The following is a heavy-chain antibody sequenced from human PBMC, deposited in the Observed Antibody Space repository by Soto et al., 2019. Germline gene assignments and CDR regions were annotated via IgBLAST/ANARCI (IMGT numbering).Heavy chain of an antibody. V-gene: IGHV3-30*18. Sequence: GGSLRLSCAASGFTFSSYGMHWVRQAPGKGLEWVAVISYDGSNKYYADSVKGRFTISRDNSKNTLYLQMNSLRAEDTAVYYCAKDRVRSSAYYMDVWGKGTTVTVSS. CDR1: GFTFSSYG. CDR2: ISYDGSNK. CDR3: AKDRVRSSAYYMDV. D-gene: IGHD1-26*01. J-gene: IGHJ6*03.